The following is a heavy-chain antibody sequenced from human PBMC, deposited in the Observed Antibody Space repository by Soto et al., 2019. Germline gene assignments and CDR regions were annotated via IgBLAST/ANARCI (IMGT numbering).Heavy chain of an antibody. CDR1: GGSISSGGYY. V-gene: IGHV4-31*03. J-gene: IGHJ3*02. Sequence: SETLSLTCTVSGGSISSGGYYWSWIRQHPGKGLEWTGYIYYSGSTYYNPSLKSRVTISVDTSKNQFSLKLSSVTAADTAVYYCARDRHCTNGVCSPHAFDIWGQGTMVTVSS. CDR3: ARDRHCTNGVCSPHAFDI. D-gene: IGHD2-8*01. CDR2: IYYSGST.